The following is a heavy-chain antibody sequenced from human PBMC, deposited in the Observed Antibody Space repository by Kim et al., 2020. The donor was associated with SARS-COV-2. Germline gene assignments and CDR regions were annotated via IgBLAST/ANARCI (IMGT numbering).Heavy chain of an antibody. V-gene: IGHV3-9*01. Sequence: YAASSKGRCTISRDNAKNTLYLQMNSLRAEDTALYSCARAFGSAPRYFDYWGQGTLVTVSS. CDR3: ARAFGSAPRYFDY. D-gene: IGHD3-16*01. J-gene: IGHJ4*02.